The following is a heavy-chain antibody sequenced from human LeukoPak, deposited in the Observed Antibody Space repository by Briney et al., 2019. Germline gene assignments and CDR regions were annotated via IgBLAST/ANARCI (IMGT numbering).Heavy chain of an antibody. Sequence: PGGSLRLSCAASGFTFDDYAMHWVRQAPGKGLEWVSGISWNSGSIGYADSVKGRFTISRDNAKNSLYLQMNSLRAEDTALYYCAKDATWIVGATHLDYWGQGTLVTVSS. D-gene: IGHD1-26*01. J-gene: IGHJ4*02. CDR3: AKDATWIVGATHLDY. CDR1: GFTFDDYA. CDR2: ISWNSGSI. V-gene: IGHV3-9*01.